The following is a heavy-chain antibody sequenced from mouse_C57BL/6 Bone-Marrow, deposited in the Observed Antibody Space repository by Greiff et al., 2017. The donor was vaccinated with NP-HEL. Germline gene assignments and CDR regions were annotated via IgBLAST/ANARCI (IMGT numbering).Heavy chain of an antibody. CDR2: ISDGGSCT. J-gene: IGHJ3*01. V-gene: IGHV5-4*01. CDR3: AREGLLVAWFAY. D-gene: IGHD2-3*01. CDR1: GFTFSSYA. Sequence: VQLVESGGGLVKPGGSLKLSCAASGFTFSSYAMSWVRQPPEKRLEWVATISDGGSCTYYPDNVKGRFTISRDNAKNNLYLQMSHLKAEDTAMYYWAREGLLVAWFAYWGQGTLVTVSA.